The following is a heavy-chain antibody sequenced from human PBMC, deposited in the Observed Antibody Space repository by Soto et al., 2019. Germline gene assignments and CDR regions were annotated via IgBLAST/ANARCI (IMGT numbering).Heavy chain of an antibody. CDR3: AKDKPAAGSQWLVPI. Sequence: GGSLRLSCAASGFTFSYYSMTWVRQSPGRGLEWVSSISSSTTYISYADSVRGRFTIPRDNAKNSLYLQMSSLRADDTAVYYCAKDKPAAGSQWLVPIWGRGTLVTVSS. D-gene: IGHD6-19*01. J-gene: IGHJ4*02. CDR2: ISSSTTYI. CDR1: GFTFSYYS. V-gene: IGHV3-21*01.